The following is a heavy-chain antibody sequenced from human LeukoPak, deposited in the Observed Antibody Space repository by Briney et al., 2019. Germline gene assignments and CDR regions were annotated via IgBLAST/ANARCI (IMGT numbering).Heavy chain of an antibody. Sequence: GGSLRLSRAASGFTFSSSAMSWVRQAPGKGLEWVSAISGSGGSTYYADSVKGRFTISRDNSKNTLHLQMNSLRAEDTAAYYCAKDSRLEYWGQGTLVTVSS. J-gene: IGHJ4*02. CDR1: GFTFSSSA. D-gene: IGHD1-1*01. CDR2: ISGSGGST. V-gene: IGHV3-23*01. CDR3: AKDSRLEY.